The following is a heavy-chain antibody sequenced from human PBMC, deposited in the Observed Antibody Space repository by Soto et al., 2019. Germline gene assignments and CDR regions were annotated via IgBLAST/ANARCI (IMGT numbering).Heavy chain of an antibody. D-gene: IGHD1-1*01. CDR1: GFTFSNYA. Sequence: EVQLLESGGGLVQPGGSLRLSCAASGFTFSNYAMSWVRQAPGRGLEWVSIISGTGGSTDYADSVKGRFTISRDNSKNTLYLQMNSLRAEDTSLYYCAKEQSWKATDYWCQGTLVTIFS. CDR2: ISGTGGST. J-gene: IGHJ4*02. V-gene: IGHV3-23*01. CDR3: AKEQSWKATDY.